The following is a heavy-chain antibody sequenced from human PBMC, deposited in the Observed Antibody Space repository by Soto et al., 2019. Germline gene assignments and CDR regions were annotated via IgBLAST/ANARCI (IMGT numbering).Heavy chain of an antibody. D-gene: IGHD1-26*01. J-gene: IGHJ4*02. CDR3: ARWSFLDY. Sequence: GGSLRLSCTASGFSFSSYGLSWVRQAPGKGLEWVSTISGSDGKTYYADSVKGRFSISRDTSKTTLYLEMTSLRVEDTAVYYCARWSFLDYWGQGTRVTVSS. CDR2: ISGSDGKT. CDR1: GFSFSSYG. V-gene: IGHV3-23*01.